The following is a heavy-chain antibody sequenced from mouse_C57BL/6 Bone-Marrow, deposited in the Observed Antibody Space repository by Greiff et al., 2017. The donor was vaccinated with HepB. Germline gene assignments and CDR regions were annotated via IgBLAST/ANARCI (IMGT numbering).Heavy chain of an antibody. CDR3: ARGTTVVATSNYARDY. CDR2: INPGSGGT. D-gene: IGHD1-1*01. V-gene: IGHV1-54*01. J-gene: IGHJ4*01. CDR1: GYAFTNYL. Sequence: QVQLKQSGAELVRPGTSVKVSCKASGYAFTNYLIEWVKQRPGQGLEWIGVINPGSGGTNYNEKFKGKATLTADKYSSTAYMQLSSLTSEDSAVYFCARGTTVVATSNYARDYWGQGTSVTVSS.